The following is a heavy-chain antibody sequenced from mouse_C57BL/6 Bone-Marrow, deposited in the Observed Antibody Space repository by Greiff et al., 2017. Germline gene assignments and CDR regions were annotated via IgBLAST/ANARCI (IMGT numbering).Heavy chain of an antibody. J-gene: IGHJ3*01. D-gene: IGHD2-3*01. CDR3: DRSVRLLAWCAY. CDR2: IYPRSGNT. Sequence: QVQLQQSGAELVRPGASVKLSCKASGYTFTSYGISWVKQRTGQGLEWIGEIYPRSGNTYYNEKFKGKATLTADKSSSTAYMELRSLTSEDSAVYVCDRSVRLLAWCAYWGQGTLVTVSA. V-gene: IGHV1-81*01. CDR1: GYTFTSYG.